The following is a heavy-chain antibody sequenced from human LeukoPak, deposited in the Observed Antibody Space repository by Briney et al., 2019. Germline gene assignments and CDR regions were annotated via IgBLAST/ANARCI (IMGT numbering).Heavy chain of an antibody. J-gene: IGHJ6*02. CDR1: GFTFTSSA. CDR2: IVVGSGNT. Sequence: SVKVSCKASGFTFTSSAMQWVRQARGQRLEWIGWIVVGSGNTNYAQKFQESVTITRDMSTSTAYMELSSLRSEDTAVYYCAATPSYPYYYYGMDVWGQGTTVTVSS. V-gene: IGHV1-58*02. CDR3: AATPSYPYYYYGMDV.